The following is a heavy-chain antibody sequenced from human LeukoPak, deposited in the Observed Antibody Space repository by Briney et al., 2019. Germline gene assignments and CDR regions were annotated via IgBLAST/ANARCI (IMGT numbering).Heavy chain of an antibody. CDR3: ARDSSARPGYYYYYMDV. CDR2: ISGSGGST. V-gene: IGHV3-23*01. CDR1: GFTFSSYG. D-gene: IGHD6-6*01. Sequence: AGGSLRLSCAASGFTFSSYGMSWVRQAPGKGLEWVSAISGSGGSTYYADSVKGRFTISKDNAKNSLYLQMNSLRAEDTAVYYCARDSSARPGYYYYYMDVWGKGTTVTISS. J-gene: IGHJ6*03.